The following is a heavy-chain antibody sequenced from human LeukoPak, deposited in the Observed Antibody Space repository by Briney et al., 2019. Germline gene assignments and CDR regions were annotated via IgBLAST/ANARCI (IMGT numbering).Heavy chain of an antibody. V-gene: IGHV4-34*01. CDR1: GGSFSGYY. Sequence: PSETLSLTCAVYGGSFSGYYWSWIRQPPGKWLEWIGEINHSGSTNYNPSLKSRVTISVDTSKNQFSLKLSSVTAADTAVYYCARRFRGWYLYYFDYWGQGTLVTVSS. D-gene: IGHD6-19*01. CDR2: INHSGST. CDR3: ARRFRGWYLYYFDY. J-gene: IGHJ4*02.